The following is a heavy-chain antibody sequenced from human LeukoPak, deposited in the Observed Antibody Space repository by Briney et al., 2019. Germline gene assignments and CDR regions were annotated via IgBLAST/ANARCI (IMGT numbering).Heavy chain of an antibody. J-gene: IGHJ5*02. CDR3: ARDRHYDFWSGYYKGGGWFDP. D-gene: IGHD3-3*01. Sequence: ASVKVSCKASGYTFTGYYMHWVRQAPGQGLEWMGWINPNSGGTNYAQKFQGRVTMTRDTSTSTVYMELSSLRSEDTAVYYCARDRHYDFWSGYYKGGGWFDPWGQGTLVTVSS. CDR2: INPNSGGT. V-gene: IGHV1-2*02. CDR1: GYTFTGYY.